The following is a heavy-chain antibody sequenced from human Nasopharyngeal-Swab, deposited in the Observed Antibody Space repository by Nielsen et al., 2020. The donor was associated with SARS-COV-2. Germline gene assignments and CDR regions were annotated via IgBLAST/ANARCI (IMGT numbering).Heavy chain of an antibody. J-gene: IGHJ4*02. CDR3: ARGHYGSGSYRDY. Sequence: SETLSLTCTVSGGSISNYYWSWIRQPPGKGLEWIGYIYYSGSTNYNPSLKSRVTISVDTSKNQFSLKLSSVTAADTAMYYCARGHYGSGSYRDYWGQGTLVTVSS. CDR2: IYYSGST. V-gene: IGHV4-59*13. D-gene: IGHD3-10*01. CDR1: GGSISNYY.